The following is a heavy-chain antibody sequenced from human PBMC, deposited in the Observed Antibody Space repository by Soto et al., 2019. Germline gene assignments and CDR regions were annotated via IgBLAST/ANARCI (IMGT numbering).Heavy chain of an antibody. Sequence: ASVKFSCRASGYTCTSQGITWERQAPGQGLEWMGWISAYNGNTNYAQKLQGRVTMTTDTSTSTAYMELRSLRSDDTAVYYCARDRDIVVVVADYNWFDPWGQGTLVTVS. J-gene: IGHJ5*02. CDR1: GYTCTSQG. CDR3: ARDRDIVVVVADYNWFDP. V-gene: IGHV1-18*01. D-gene: IGHD2-15*01. CDR2: ISAYNGNT.